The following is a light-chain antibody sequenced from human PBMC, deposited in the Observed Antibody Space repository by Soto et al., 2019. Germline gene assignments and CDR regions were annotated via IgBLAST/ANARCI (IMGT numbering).Light chain of an antibody. Sequence: DIQMTQSPSSLSASVGDRVTITCRASQDISNHLAWYQQKPGKVPKLLISAASTLQSGVPSRFSGSGSVTDFTLTISSLQPADVATYYRQKYNSAPWTFGQGTNLEIK. CDR1: QDISNH. CDR2: AAS. CDR3: QKYNSAPWT. J-gene: IGKJ1*01. V-gene: IGKV1-27*01.